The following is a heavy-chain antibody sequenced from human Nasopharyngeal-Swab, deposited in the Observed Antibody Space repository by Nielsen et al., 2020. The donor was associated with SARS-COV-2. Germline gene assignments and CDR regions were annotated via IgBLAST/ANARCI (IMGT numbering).Heavy chain of an antibody. J-gene: IGHJ4*02. Sequence: GESLKISCAASGFTFSSYSMNWVRQAPGKGLEWVSSISSSSSYIYYADSVKGRFTISRDNAKNSLYLQMNSLRAEDTAVYYCARWGNSSSWYYFDYWGQGTLVTVSS. CDR3: ARWGNSSSWYYFDY. V-gene: IGHV3-21*01. D-gene: IGHD6-13*01. CDR1: GFTFSSYS. CDR2: ISSSSSYI.